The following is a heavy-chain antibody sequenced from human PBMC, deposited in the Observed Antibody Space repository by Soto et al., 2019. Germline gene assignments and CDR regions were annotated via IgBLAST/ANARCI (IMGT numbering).Heavy chain of an antibody. CDR3: ATWIRGFCSSTSCYTGLYYYGMDV. D-gene: IGHD2-2*02. CDR2: FDPEDGET. J-gene: IGHJ6*02. Sequence: ASVKVSCKVSGYTLTELSMHWVRQAPGKGLEWMGGFDPEDGETIYAQKFQGRVTMTEDTSTGTAYMELSSLRSEDTAVYYCATWIRGFCSSTSCYTGLYYYGMDVWGQGTTVTVSS. V-gene: IGHV1-24*01. CDR1: GYTLTELS.